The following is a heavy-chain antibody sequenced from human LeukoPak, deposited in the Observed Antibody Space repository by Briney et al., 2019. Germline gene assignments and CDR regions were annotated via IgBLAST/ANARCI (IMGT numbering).Heavy chain of an antibody. Sequence: GGSLRLSCAASGFTFSSYAMSWVRQAPGKGLEWVSAISGSGGSTYYADSVKGRFTISRDNSRTTLYLLMNSLRAEDTAVYYCAKDAAANVDYPYYFDYWGQGALVTVSS. V-gene: IGHV3-23*01. CDR1: GFTFSSYA. CDR2: ISGSGGST. D-gene: IGHD4-11*01. J-gene: IGHJ4*02. CDR3: AKDAAANVDYPYYFDY.